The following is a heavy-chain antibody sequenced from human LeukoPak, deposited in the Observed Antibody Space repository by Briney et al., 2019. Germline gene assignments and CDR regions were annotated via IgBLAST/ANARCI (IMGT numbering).Heavy chain of an antibody. CDR3: AREGCSGGSCYPYYYYGMDV. CDR1: GFTFSSYA. J-gene: IGHJ6*02. Sequence: GRSLRLSCAASGFTFSSYAMHWVRQAPGKGLEWVAVISYDGSNKYYADSVKGRFTISRDNSKNTLYLQMNSLRAEDTAVYYCAREGCSGGSCYPYYYYGMDVWGQGTTVTVSS. V-gene: IGHV3-30-3*01. CDR2: ISYDGSNK. D-gene: IGHD2-15*01.